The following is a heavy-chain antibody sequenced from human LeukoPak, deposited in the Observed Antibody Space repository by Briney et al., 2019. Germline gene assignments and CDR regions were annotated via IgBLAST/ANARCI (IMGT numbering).Heavy chain of an antibody. Sequence: SETLSLTCTVSGYSISSGYYWGWIRQPPGKGLEWIGYIYYSGSTNYNPSLKSRVTISVDTSKNQFSLKLSSVTAADTAVYYCARDPIAARAFDIWGQGTMVTVSS. CDR2: IYYSGST. CDR1: GYSISSGYY. J-gene: IGHJ3*02. V-gene: IGHV4-61*01. CDR3: ARDPIAARAFDI. D-gene: IGHD2-21*01.